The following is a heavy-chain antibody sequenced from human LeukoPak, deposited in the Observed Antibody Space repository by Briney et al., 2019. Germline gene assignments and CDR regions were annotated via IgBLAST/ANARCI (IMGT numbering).Heavy chain of an antibody. CDR3: ARYSAMDPGAFDI. J-gene: IGHJ3*02. Sequence: GGSLRLSCAASGFTFSSYWMHWVRQAPGKGLEWVSVIYSGGSTYYADSVKGRFTISRDNSKNTLYLQMNSLRAEDTAVYYCARYSAMDPGAFDIWGQGTMVTVSS. CDR2: IYSGGST. CDR1: GFTFSSYW. D-gene: IGHD5-18*01. V-gene: IGHV3-53*01.